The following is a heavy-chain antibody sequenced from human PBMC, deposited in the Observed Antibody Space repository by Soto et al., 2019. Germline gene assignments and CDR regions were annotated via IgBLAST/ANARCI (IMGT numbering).Heavy chain of an antibody. CDR3: ARAHTMMILDRFDP. D-gene: IGHD3-22*01. Sequence: PGGSLRLSCAASGFKCRNYAIHWFRQAPGKGLEWLAVIWFDGSKKYYADSVKGRFTISRDNSKNTVYLDMNSLTADDSGVFYCARAHTMMILDRFDPWGHGTLVTVSS. CDR1: GFKCRNYA. J-gene: IGHJ5*02. CDR2: IWFDGSKK. V-gene: IGHV3-33*01.